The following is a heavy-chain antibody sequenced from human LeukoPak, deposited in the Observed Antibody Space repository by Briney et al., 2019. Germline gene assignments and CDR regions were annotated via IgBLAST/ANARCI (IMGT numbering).Heavy chain of an antibody. V-gene: IGHV1-2*06. CDR1: GYTFTDHY. Sequence: ASVKVSCKASGYTFTDHYMHWVRQAPGQGLEWMGRINPNSGGADYAQKFQGRVTMTRDTSISTAYLELSRLRSDDTAVYYCAKDRSSGWYDAFDIWGQGTMVTVS. CDR2: INPNSGGA. J-gene: IGHJ3*02. CDR3: AKDRSSGWYDAFDI. D-gene: IGHD6-19*01.